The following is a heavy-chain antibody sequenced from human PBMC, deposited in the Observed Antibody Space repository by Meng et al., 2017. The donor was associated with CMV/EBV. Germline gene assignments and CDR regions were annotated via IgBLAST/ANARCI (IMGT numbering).Heavy chain of an antibody. CDR3: ASPLVGGSSSWYDFDY. Sequence: GGSLRLSCAASGFTFSSYGMHWVRQAPGKGLEWVAFIRYDGSNKYYADSVKGRFTISRDNSKNTLYLQMNSLRAEDTAVYYCASPLVGGSSSWYDFDYWGQGTLVTVSS. D-gene: IGHD6-13*01. CDR1: GFTFSSYG. V-gene: IGHV3-30*02. CDR2: IRYDGSNK. J-gene: IGHJ4*02.